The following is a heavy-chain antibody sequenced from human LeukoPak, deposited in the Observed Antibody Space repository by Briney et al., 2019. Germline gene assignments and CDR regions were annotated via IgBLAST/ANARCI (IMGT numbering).Heavy chain of an antibody. CDR2: ISDSGGST. J-gene: IGHJ6*03. V-gene: IGHV3-23*01. D-gene: IGHD3-3*01. CDR1: GFTFGIYA. CDR3: AKVPLGFLEWQPRYYIDV. Sequence: GGSLRLSCAGSGFTFGIYAMTWVRQAPGKGLEWVSAISDSGGSTYYADSVKGRFAISRDKSKNTLYLQMNSLRAEDTAVYYCAKVPLGFLEWQPRYYIDVWGKGTTVTVSS.